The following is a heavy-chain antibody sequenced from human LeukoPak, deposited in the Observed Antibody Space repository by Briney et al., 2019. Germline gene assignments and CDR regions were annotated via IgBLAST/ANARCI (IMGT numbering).Heavy chain of an antibody. CDR2: ISPSGGST. CDR1: GYTFTSYY. J-gene: IGHJ4*02. V-gene: IGHV1-46*01. CDR3: ARSLLHCGGDCYSFDY. D-gene: IGHD2-21*02. Sequence: GASVKVSCKASGYTFTSYYMHWVRQAPGQGLEWMGIISPSGGSTSYAQKFQDRVTMIRDTSTSTVYMELSSLRSEDTAVYYCARSLLHCGGDCYSFDYWGQGTLVTVSS.